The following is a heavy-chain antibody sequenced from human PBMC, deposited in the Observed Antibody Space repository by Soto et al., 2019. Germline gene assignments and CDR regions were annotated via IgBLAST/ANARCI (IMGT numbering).Heavy chain of an antibody. V-gene: IGHV3-21*01. CDR2: ISSSSSYI. CDR3: ARAFTTVHKLEPYYYSTDV. CDR1: GFTFSSYS. J-gene: IGHJ6*03. Sequence: SGGSLILSCAASGFTFSSYSMNWVRQAPGKGLEWVSSISSSSSYIYYANSVKGRFTISRDNAKNSLYLQMNSLRAEDTAVYYCARAFTTVHKLEPYYYSTDVWGKGTTVTVSS. D-gene: IGHD4-17*01.